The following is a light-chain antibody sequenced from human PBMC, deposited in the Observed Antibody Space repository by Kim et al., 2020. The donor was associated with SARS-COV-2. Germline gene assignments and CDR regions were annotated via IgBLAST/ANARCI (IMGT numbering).Light chain of an antibody. J-gene: IGKJ2*01. Sequence: LSPGERAARSCRASQSVSSSSLAWYQQRPGQAPRLLIYGASNRATGLPDRFSGSGSGTDFTLTISRLEPEDSAVYYCQQYGTSPHTFGQGTKLEIK. V-gene: IGKV3-20*01. CDR1: QSVSSSS. CDR2: GAS. CDR3: QQYGTSPHT.